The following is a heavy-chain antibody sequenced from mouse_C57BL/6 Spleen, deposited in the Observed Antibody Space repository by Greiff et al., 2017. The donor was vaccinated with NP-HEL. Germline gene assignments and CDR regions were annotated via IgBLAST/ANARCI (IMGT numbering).Heavy chain of an antibody. D-gene: IGHD4-1*01. CDR1: GFNIKDDY. V-gene: IGHV14-4*01. Sequence: EVKLMESGAELVRPGASVKLSCTASGFNIKDDYMHWVKQRPEQGLEWIGWIDPENGDTEYATKFQGKATITVDTSSNTAYLQLSSLTSEDTAVYYCTTATGTWEAWFAYWGQGTLVTVSA. CDR2: IDPENGDT. CDR3: TTATGTWEAWFAY. J-gene: IGHJ3*01.